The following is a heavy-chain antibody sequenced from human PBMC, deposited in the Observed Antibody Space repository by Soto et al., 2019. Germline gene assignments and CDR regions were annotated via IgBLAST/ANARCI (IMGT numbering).Heavy chain of an antibody. D-gene: IGHD2-2*01. V-gene: IGHV4-39*01. J-gene: IGHJ5*02. CDR1: GGSISSSPYY. CDR3: ARGGHSYARHWFDP. Sequence: QLQLQESGPGLVKPSETLSLTCTVSGGSISSSPYYWGWIRQPPGKGLEWIGNIYYSGSTYYNPSLKSRLNISVDTSKRQFSLKRSSVTAADTAVYYCARGGHSYARHWFDPWGQGTLVTVSS. CDR2: IYYSGST.